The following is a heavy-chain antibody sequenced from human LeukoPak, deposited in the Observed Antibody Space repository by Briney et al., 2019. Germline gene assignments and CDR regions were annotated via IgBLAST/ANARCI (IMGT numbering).Heavy chain of an antibody. CDR3: ATNPMTNGDYGADGMDV. CDR2: IYYSGST. V-gene: IGHV4-39*01. Sequence: WVRQPPGKGLEWIGTIYYSGSTYYNSSLKSRVTISVDTSKNQFSLKLSSVTAADTAVYYCATNPMTNGDYGADGMDVWGQGTTVTVSS. D-gene: IGHD4-17*01. J-gene: IGHJ6*02.